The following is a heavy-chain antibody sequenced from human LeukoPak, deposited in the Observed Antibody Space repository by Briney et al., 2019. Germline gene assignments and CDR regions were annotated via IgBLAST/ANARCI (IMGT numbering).Heavy chain of an antibody. CDR2: IYTSGST. Sequence: SETLSLTCTVSGGSISSYYWSWIRQPAGKGLEWIGRIYTSGSTNYNPSLKSRVTMSVDTSKNQFSLKLSSVTAADTAVYHCAREGYYYDSSGYYSDFDYWGQGTLVTVSS. CDR3: AREGYYYDSSGYYSDFDY. CDR1: GGSISSYY. V-gene: IGHV4-4*07. J-gene: IGHJ4*02. D-gene: IGHD3-22*01.